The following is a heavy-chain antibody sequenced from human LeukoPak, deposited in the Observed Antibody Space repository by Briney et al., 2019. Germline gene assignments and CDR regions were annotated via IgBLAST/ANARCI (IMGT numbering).Heavy chain of an antibody. CDR1: GYSISSGYY. Sequence: ASETLSLTCTVSGYSISSGYYWGWIRQPPGKGLEWIGEIYHSGSTNYNPSLKSRVTISVDKSKNQFSLKLTSVTAADTAVYYCARVGCSSTSCYGAYYYYYMDVWGKGTTVTVSS. CDR2: IYHSGST. J-gene: IGHJ6*03. D-gene: IGHD2-2*01. CDR3: ARVGCSSTSCYGAYYYYYMDV. V-gene: IGHV4-38-2*02.